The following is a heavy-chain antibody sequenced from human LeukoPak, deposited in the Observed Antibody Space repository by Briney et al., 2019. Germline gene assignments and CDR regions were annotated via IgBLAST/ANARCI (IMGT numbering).Heavy chain of an antibody. D-gene: IGHD3-10*01. CDR1: GLSLSTPRVG. Sequence: SGPTLANPPQTLTLTFTFSGLSLSTPRVGVGWIRQPPVKALEWLALLYCNDDKRYSPSLKSRLTITKDTSKNQVVLTMTNMDPVDTATYYCAHTVPMVRGVTYYGMDVWGQGTTVTVSS. J-gene: IGHJ6*02. CDR3: AHTVPMVRGVTYYGMDV. V-gene: IGHV2-5*01. CDR2: LYCNDDK.